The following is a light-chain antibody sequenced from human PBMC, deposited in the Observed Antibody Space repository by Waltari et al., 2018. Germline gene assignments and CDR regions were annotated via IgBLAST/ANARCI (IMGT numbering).Light chain of an antibody. CDR3: QQYSNWPRT. CDR2: DAS. V-gene: IGKV3-11*01. J-gene: IGKJ2*01. CDR1: QSVSSY. Sequence: EIVLTQSSATLSLSPGERATLSCRASQSVSSYFAWYQQKPGQAPRLLIYDASKRATGIPARFSGSGSGTDFTLTISSLEPEDFAVYYCQQYSNWPRTFGQGTKLEI.